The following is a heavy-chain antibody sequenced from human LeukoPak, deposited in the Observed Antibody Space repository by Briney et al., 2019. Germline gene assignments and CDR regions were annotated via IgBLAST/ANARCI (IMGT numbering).Heavy chain of an antibody. Sequence: GASVKLSCKAAGYMFLPNYIHWLRQAPGQGLGWMWGIKPNSGATKYAEKFQGRVTLTRDTSVTTVYMDLSRLKTEDTALYYCARRRIVGSTWFDPWGQGTRVTVSA. CDR2: IKPNSGAT. CDR3: ARRRIVGSTWFDP. CDR1: GYMFLPNY. J-gene: IGHJ5*02. D-gene: IGHD1-26*01. V-gene: IGHV1-2*02.